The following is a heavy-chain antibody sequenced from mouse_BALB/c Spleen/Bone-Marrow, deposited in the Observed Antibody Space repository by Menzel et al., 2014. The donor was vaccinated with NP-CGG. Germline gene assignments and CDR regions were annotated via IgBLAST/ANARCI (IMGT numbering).Heavy chain of an antibody. V-gene: IGHV5-17*02. CDR1: GFTFSGFG. CDR2: ISRGSSTI. J-gene: IGHJ1*01. CDR3: ARSGITTGSYWYFDI. D-gene: IGHD1-1*01. Sequence: EVMLVESGGDLVQPGGSRKLSCAASGFTFSGFGMHWVRQAPEKGLEWVAYISRGSSTIYYADTVKGRFTISRDNPKNTLFLQMTSLRSEDTAMYYCARSGITTGSYWYFDIWGAGTTVTVSS.